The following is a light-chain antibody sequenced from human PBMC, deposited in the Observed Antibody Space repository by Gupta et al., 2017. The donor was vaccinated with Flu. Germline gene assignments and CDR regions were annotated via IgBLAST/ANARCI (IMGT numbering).Light chain of an antibody. CDR1: QSVGGN. V-gene: IGKV3-15*01. CDR3: QQYNKWPPLT. Sequence: TQSPATLSVSPGERATLSCRASQSVGGNLAWYQQKPGQAPRLLIYHASTRATGIPARFSGSGSGTEFILTISSLQSEDFAVYFCQQYNKWPPLTFGGGTKVEIK. CDR2: HAS. J-gene: IGKJ4*01.